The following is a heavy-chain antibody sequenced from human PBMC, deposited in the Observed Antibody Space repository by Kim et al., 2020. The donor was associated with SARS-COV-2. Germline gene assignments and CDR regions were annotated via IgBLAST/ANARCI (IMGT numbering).Heavy chain of an antibody. D-gene: IGHD5-12*01. CDR3: ARVIGFGYEKEYPYFDY. Sequence: SVKVSCKASGGTFSSYAISWVRQAPGQGLEWMGGIIPIFGTANYAQKFQGRVTITADESTSTAYMELSSLRSEDTAVYYCARVIGFGYEKEYPYFDYWGQGTLVTVSS. CDR2: IIPIFGTA. V-gene: IGHV1-69*13. J-gene: IGHJ4*02. CDR1: GGTFSSYA.